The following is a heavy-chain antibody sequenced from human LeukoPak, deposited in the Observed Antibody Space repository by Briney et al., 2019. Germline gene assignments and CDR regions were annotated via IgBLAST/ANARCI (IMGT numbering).Heavy chain of an antibody. Sequence: GESLKISCKGSTYTFTNYGIGWVRQMPGKGLEWMGVIYPSNSDTTYSPSFRGQVAISGDKSIRTAYLQWNSLKASDTAMYYCARHGGDVWGTGTTVTVSS. CDR3: ARHGGDV. V-gene: IGHV5-51*01. CDR2: IYPSNSDT. J-gene: IGHJ6*04. D-gene: IGHD3-10*01. CDR1: TYTFTNYG.